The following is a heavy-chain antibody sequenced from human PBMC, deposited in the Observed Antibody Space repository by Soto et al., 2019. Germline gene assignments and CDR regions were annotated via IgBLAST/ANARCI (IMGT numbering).Heavy chain of an antibody. V-gene: IGHV4-4*07. CDR1: GGSISSYY. CDR3: AREGVGGGELPLNWFDP. CDR2: ISTSGST. J-gene: IGHJ5*02. D-gene: IGHD1-26*01. Sequence: QVQLQESGPGLVKPSETLSLTCTVSGGSISSYYWSWIRQPAGKGLEWIGRISTSGSTNYNPSLKSRVTMSVDTSKTQFSLKLSSVTAADTAVYYCAREGVGGGELPLNWFDPWGQGTLVTVSS.